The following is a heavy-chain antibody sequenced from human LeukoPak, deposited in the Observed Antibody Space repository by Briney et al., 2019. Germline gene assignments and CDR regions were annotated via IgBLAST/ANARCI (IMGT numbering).Heavy chain of an antibody. CDR1: GGSSSRYN. V-gene: IGHV4-4*07. D-gene: IGHD4-17*01. CDR3: AGTPADFGDSYWYFDL. CDR2: IFITGTT. Sequence: SETLSLTCTVSGGSSSRYNWSWIRQPAGKGLEWIGRIFITGTTNYNPSLKSRVTMSVDTSKNQFSLKLSSVTAADTAVYYCAGTPADFGDSYWYFDLWGRGTLVTVSS. J-gene: IGHJ2*01.